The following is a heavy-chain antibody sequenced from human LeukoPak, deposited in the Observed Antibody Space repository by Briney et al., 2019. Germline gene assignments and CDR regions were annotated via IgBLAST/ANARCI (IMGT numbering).Heavy chain of an antibody. Sequence: SETLFLTCAVYGGSFSGYYWSWIRQPPGKGLEWIGEINHSGSTNYNPSLKSRVTISVDTSKNQFSLKLSSVTAADTAVYYCARLHYDFCFDYWGQGTLVTVSS. CDR2: INHSGST. D-gene: IGHD3-3*01. CDR1: GGSFSGYY. J-gene: IGHJ4*02. V-gene: IGHV4-34*01. CDR3: ARLHYDFCFDY.